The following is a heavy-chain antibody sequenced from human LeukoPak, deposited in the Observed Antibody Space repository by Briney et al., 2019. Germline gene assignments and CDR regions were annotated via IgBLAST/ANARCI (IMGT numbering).Heavy chain of an antibody. V-gene: IGHV3-7*03. CDR3: TRDFVP. D-gene: IGHD3-3*01. CDR2: IKQDGIEK. J-gene: IGHJ5*02. CDR1: GLTFSNYW. Sequence: WASLRLSCIASGLTFSNYWLDWVRQAPGKGLEWMGIIKQDGIEKYYVDSVKGRFTISRDNAKNSLYMDMNSLRVEDTAIYYCTRDFVPWGQGTLVTVSS.